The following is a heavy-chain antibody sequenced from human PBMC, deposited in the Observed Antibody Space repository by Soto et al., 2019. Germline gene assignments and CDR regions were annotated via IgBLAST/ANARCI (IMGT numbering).Heavy chain of an antibody. CDR3: ARGRGVLWFGEFLDY. CDR2: INHSGST. D-gene: IGHD3-10*01. Sequence: PSETLSLTCAVYGGSFSGYYWSWIRQPPGKGLERIGEINHSGSTNYNPSLKSRVTISVDTSKNQFSLKLSSVTAADTAVYYCARGRGVLWFGEFLDYWGQGTLVTVSS. CDR1: GGSFSGYY. J-gene: IGHJ4*02. V-gene: IGHV4-34*01.